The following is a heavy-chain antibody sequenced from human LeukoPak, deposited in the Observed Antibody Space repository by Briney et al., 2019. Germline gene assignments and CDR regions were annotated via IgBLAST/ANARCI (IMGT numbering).Heavy chain of an antibody. D-gene: IGHD3-22*01. J-gene: IGHJ4*02. V-gene: IGHV4-31*03. CDR3: ARDSSGYYSYFDY. Sequence: SETLSLTCTVSGSSISSGGYYWSWIRQHPGKGLEWIGYIYYSGSTYYNPSLKSRVTISVDTSKNQFSLKLSSVTAADTAVYYCARDSSGYYSYFDYWGQGTLVTVSS. CDR2: IYYSGST. CDR1: GSSISSGGYY.